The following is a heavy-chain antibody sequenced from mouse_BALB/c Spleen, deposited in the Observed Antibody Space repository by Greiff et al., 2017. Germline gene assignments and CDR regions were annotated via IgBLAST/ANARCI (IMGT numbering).Heavy chain of an antibody. CDR2: INPSTGYT. V-gene: IGHV1-7*01. CDR3: ARGYYGSSYVAWFAY. Sequence: VQLQQSEAELAKPGASVKMSCKASGYTFTSYWMHWVKQRPGQGLEWIGYINPSTGYTEYNQKFKDKATLTADKSSSTAYMQLSSLTSEDSAVYYCARGYYGSSYVAWFAYWGQGTLVTVSA. D-gene: IGHD1-1*01. J-gene: IGHJ3*01. CDR1: GYTFTSYW.